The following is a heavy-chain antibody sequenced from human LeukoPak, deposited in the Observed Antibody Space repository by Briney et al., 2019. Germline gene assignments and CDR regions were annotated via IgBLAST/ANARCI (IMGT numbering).Heavy chain of an antibody. D-gene: IGHD3-10*01. CDR2: ISYDGSNK. J-gene: IGHJ4*02. Sequence: PGGSLRPSCAASGFTFSSYGMHWVRQAPGKGLEWVAVISYDGSNKYYADSVKGRFTISRDNSKNTLYLQMNSLRAEDTAVYYCAKDSQFYRGVRGVIPDYWGQGTLVTVSS. V-gene: IGHV3-30*18. CDR3: AKDSQFYRGVRGVIPDY. CDR1: GFTFSSYG.